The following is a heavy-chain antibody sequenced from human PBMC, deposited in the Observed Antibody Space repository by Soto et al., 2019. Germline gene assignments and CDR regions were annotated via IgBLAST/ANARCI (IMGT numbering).Heavy chain of an antibody. D-gene: IGHD6-19*01. Sequence: GASVKVSCKASGYTFTSYGISWVRQAPGQGLEWVGGIIPFFGTPNYAQKFRGRVTITADESTNTAYMELSSLGSEDTALYYCARDVVDYMAVVAFYYYGMEVWGQGTTVNVSS. CDR1: GYTFTSYG. V-gene: IGHV1-69*13. CDR3: ARDVVDYMAVVAFYYYGMEV. J-gene: IGHJ6*02. CDR2: IIPFFGTP.